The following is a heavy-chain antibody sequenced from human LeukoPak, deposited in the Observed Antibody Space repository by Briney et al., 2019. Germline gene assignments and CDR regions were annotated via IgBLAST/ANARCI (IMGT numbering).Heavy chain of an antibody. Sequence: PGGSLRLSCAASGFTFSSYEFNWVRQAPGRGLEWVAVIWYDGSNKYYADSVKGRFTISRDNSKNTLYLQMNSLRAEDSAVYYCARDRELRGVDYWGQGTLVTVSS. CDR2: IWYDGSNK. V-gene: IGHV3-33*08. CDR1: GFTFSSYE. CDR3: ARDRELRGVDY. D-gene: IGHD1-26*01. J-gene: IGHJ4*02.